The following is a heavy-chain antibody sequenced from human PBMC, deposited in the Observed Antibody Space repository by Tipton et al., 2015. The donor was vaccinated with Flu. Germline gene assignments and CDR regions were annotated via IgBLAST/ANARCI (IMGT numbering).Heavy chain of an antibody. Sequence: SLRLSCAASGFTVSSNYMSWVRQAPGKGLEWVSVIYSGGSTYYADSVKGRFTISRDNSKNTLYLQMNSLRAEDTAVYYCARARGIAVAVGWYFDLWGRGTLVTVSS. CDR3: ARARGIAVAVGWYFDL. V-gene: IGHV3-66*01. D-gene: IGHD6-19*01. J-gene: IGHJ2*01. CDR2: IYSGGST. CDR1: GFTVSSNY.